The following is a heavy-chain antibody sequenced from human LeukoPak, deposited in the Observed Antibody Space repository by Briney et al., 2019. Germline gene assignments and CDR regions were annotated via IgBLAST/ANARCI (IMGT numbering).Heavy chain of an antibody. CDR2: INPNSGGT. D-gene: IGHD3-22*01. Sequence: GASVKVSCKASGYTFTGYYMHWVRQAPGQGLEWMGWINPNSGGTNYAQKFQGRVTMTRDTSISTAYMELRSLRSDDTAVYYCAREWTWGYYYDSSGSSKQKGGAFDIWGQGTMVTVSS. J-gene: IGHJ3*02. CDR1: GYTFTGYY. V-gene: IGHV1-2*02. CDR3: AREWTWGYYYDSSGSSKQKGGAFDI.